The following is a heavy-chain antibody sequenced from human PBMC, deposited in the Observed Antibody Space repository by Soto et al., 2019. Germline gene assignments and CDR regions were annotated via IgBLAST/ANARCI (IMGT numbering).Heavy chain of an antibody. Sequence: GWSLRLSCAASVFTFIRYWMHWVRQAPGKGLVWVSRIDSYGSATSQVDSVEGRFTISRDNAKNTLYLQMNSLRAEDTAVYYCARGWVEGLSRQPPTDYWGQGTLVTVSS. D-gene: IGHD3-3*01. J-gene: IGHJ4*02. CDR2: IDSYGSAT. CDR1: VFTFIRYW. CDR3: ARGWVEGLSRQPPTDY. V-gene: IGHV3-74*01.